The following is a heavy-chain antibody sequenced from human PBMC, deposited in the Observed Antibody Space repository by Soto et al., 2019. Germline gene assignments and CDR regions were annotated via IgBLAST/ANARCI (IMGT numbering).Heavy chain of an antibody. J-gene: IGHJ6*02. D-gene: IGHD3-16*01. V-gene: IGHV3-23*01. CDR1: GFTFSSYA. CDR2: FSYSGGIT. Sequence: GGSLRLSCAASGFTFSSYAMSWVRQVPGKGLEWVSTFSYSGGITYYADSVKGRFTISRDNSKNTLYLQMNSLRVEDTAVYYCAKAIMMSQYYYYGMDVWGQWTTVTVSS. CDR3: AKAIMMSQYYYYGMDV.